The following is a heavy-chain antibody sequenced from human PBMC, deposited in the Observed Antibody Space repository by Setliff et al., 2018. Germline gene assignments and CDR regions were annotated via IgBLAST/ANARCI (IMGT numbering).Heavy chain of an antibody. CDR3: ARRNFYYDSSGFALYYYYMDV. V-gene: IGHV1-18*01. J-gene: IGHJ6*03. CDR2: IRTYNIKT. Sequence: GASVKVSCKASGDTFRSYGITWVRQAPGQGLEWLGWIRTYNIKTNYAQKLQDRVTMTTDTSTSTAYMELRSLRSDDTAVYYCARRNFYYDSSGFALYYYYMDVWGKGTTVTVSS. D-gene: IGHD3-22*01. CDR1: GDTFRSYG.